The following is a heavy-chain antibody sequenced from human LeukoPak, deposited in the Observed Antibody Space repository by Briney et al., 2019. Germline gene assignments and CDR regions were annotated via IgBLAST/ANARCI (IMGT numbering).Heavy chain of an antibody. D-gene: IGHD3-3*01. J-gene: IGHJ4*02. CDR1: GFTFSSYW. CDR3: AKGNFGVVDY. CDR2: ISWDGGST. Sequence: GGSLRLSCAASGFTFSSYWMSWVRQAPGKGLEWVSLISWDGGSTYYADSVKGRFTISRDNSKNSLYLQMNSLRAEDTALYYCAKGNFGVVDYWGQGTLVTVSS. V-gene: IGHV3-43D*03.